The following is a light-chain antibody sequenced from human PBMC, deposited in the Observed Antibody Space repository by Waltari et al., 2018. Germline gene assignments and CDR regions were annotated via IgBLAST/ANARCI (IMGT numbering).Light chain of an antibody. V-gene: IGKV1-NL1*01. CDR1: QGISNA. J-gene: IGKJ1*01. CDR3: HQYYLPPWT. CDR2: AAS. Sequence: DIQMTHSPSSLSAFVGDRVPITCRASQGISNALAWYQPKPGRAPNRRLYAASRLKSGVPSRFRCGGSGTDYTLAISSLQPEDFATYYCHQYYLPPWTFGQGTKVEIK.